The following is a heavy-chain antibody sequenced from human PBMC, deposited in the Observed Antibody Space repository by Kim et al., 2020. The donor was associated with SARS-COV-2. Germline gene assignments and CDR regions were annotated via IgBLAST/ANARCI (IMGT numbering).Heavy chain of an antibody. J-gene: IGHJ5*02. Sequence: RKRRVTISIDKSKNQFSLKLSSVTATDTAVYYCARDLYSSSFHPANWFDPWGQGTLVTVSS. D-gene: IGHD6-6*01. V-gene: IGHV4-4*02. CDR3: ARDLYSSSFHPANWFDP.